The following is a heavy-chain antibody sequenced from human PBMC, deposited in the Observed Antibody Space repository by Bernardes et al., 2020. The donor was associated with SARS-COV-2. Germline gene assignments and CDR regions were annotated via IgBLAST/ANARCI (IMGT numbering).Heavy chain of an antibody. V-gene: IGHV1-2*02. J-gene: IGHJ3*02. CDR1: GYTFTDYY. CDR2: IYTKSGDT. Sequence: ASVKVSCKASGYTFTDYYIHWVRQAPGQGLEWMGWIYTKSGDTNYAQKFQGRVTMTRDTSISTAYMELSRLRSDDTAMYYCVNVTLSQYDEFDKWGQGTRVAFSS. CDR3: VNVTLSQYDEFDK. D-gene: IGHD4-4*01.